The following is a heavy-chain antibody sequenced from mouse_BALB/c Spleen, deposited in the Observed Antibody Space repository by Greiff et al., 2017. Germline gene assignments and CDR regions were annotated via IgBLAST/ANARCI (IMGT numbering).Heavy chain of an antibody. Sequence: VQLKESGPGLVAPSQSLSITCTVSGFSLTGYGVNWVRQPPGKGLEWLGMIWGDGSTDYNSALKSRLSISKDNSKSQVFLKMNSLQTDDTARYYCARDRDYGIGYAMDYWGQGTSVTVSS. CDR3: ARDRDYGIGYAMDY. D-gene: IGHD1-1*01. CDR2: IWGDGST. V-gene: IGHV2-6-7*01. CDR1: GFSLTGYG. J-gene: IGHJ4*01.